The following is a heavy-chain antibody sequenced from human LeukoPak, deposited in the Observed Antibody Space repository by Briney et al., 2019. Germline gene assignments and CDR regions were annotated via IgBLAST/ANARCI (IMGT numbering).Heavy chain of an antibody. D-gene: IGHD4-17*01. CDR3: AKDRDYGDYPSAYYYYMDV. CDR1: GFTFSTYG. Sequence: GGSLRLSCAASGFTFSTYGIHWVRQAPGKGLEWVAFIRYDGTNKWYADSVKGRFTISRDNSKNMLYLQMNSLRADDTAVYHCAKDRDYGDYPSAYYYYMDVWGKGATVTVSS. V-gene: IGHV3-30*02. J-gene: IGHJ6*03. CDR2: IRYDGTNK.